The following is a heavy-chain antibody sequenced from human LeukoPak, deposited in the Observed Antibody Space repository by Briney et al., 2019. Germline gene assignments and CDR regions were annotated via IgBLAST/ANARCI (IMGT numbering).Heavy chain of an antibody. D-gene: IGHD3-10*01. Sequence: ASVKVSCKASGYTFTGYYMHWVRQAPGQGLEWMGWITPNSGGTNYAQKLQGRVTMTRDTSISTAYMELSRLRSDDTAVYYCASLSLLWFGEYKWGQGTLVTVSS. CDR2: ITPNSGGT. CDR3: ASLSLLWFGEYK. J-gene: IGHJ4*02. V-gene: IGHV1-2*02. CDR1: GYTFTGYY.